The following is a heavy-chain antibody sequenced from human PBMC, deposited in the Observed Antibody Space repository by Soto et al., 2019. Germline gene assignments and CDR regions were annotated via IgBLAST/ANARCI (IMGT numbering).Heavy chain of an antibody. CDR2: IWYDGSNK. Sequence: PGGSLRLSCAASGFTFSSFGMHWVRQAPGKGLEWVAVIWYDGSNKYYADSVKGRFTISRDNSKNLLYLQMNSLRAEDTAVYYCARYYGDYSAFDYWAQGTLVTVSS. CDR1: GFTFSSFG. J-gene: IGHJ4*02. D-gene: IGHD4-17*01. CDR3: ARYYGDYSAFDY. V-gene: IGHV3-33*01.